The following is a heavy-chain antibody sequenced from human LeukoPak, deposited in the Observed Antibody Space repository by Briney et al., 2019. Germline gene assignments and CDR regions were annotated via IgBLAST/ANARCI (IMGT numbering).Heavy chain of an antibody. Sequence: GGSLRLSCAASGFIFNFYAMSWVRQAPGKGLEWVSAINGGGGSTYYADSVKGRFTISRDNSKNTLNLQMNSLRADDTAVYYCAKGPLIEVAGTTWDHWGQGTLVTVPS. D-gene: IGHD6-19*01. CDR1: GFIFNFYA. V-gene: IGHV3-23*01. CDR3: AKGPLIEVAGTTWDH. J-gene: IGHJ4*02. CDR2: INGGGGST.